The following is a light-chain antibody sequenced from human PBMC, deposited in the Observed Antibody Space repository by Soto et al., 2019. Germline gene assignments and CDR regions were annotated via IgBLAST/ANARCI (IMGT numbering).Light chain of an antibody. CDR2: GAS. J-gene: IGKJ5*01. CDR1: QTVSSSY. V-gene: IGKV3D-15*01. Sequence: EIVMTQSPVTLSVSPGERATLSCRASQTVSSSYLAWYQQKPGQAPRLLIYGASSRATGIPARFSGSGSGTEFTLTISSLQSEDFAVYYCQQYNNWPAITFGQGARLEI. CDR3: QQYNNWPAIT.